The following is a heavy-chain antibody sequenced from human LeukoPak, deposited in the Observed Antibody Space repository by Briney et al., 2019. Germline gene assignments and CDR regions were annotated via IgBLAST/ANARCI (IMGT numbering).Heavy chain of an antibody. CDR1: GGSISPYY. CDR3: ARAYYYGSGTFDI. CDR2: IYYTGST. J-gene: IGHJ3*02. D-gene: IGHD3-10*01. Sequence: SETLSLTCTVSGGSISPYYWSWVRQPPGKGLEWIGYIYYTGSTYYNPSLKSRVTISVDTPKNQFSLKLSSVTAADTAVYYCARAYYYGSGTFDIWGRGTLVTVSS. V-gene: IGHV4-59*01.